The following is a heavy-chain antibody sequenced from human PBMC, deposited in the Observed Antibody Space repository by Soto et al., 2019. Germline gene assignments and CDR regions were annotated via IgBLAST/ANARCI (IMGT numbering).Heavy chain of an antibody. CDR2: ISSSSSTI. CDR1: GFSFSSYS. V-gene: IGHV3-48*02. D-gene: IGHD3-16*01. Sequence: EVQLVESGGGLVQPGGSLRLSCAASGFSFSSYSMNWVRQAPGKGLDWVSYISSSSSTIYYADSVKGRFTISRDNAKNSLYLQMNSLRDEHTAAYYCAREGGDLDYFDYWGQGTLVTVSS. CDR3: AREGGDLDYFDY. J-gene: IGHJ4*02.